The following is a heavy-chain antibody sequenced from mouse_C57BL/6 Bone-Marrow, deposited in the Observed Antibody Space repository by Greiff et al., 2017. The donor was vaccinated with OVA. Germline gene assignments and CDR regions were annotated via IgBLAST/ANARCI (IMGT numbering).Heavy chain of an antibody. CDR2: FHPYNDDT. D-gene: IGHD2-4*01. V-gene: IGHV1-47*01. Sequence: VQRVESGAELVKPGASVKMSCKASGYTFTTYPIEWMKQNHGKSLEWIGNFHPYNDDTKYNEKFKGKATLTVEKSSSTVYLELSRLTSDDSAVYYCARRGYYDYDDGDYYAMDYWGQGTSVTVSS. J-gene: IGHJ4*01. CDR3: ARRGYYDYDDGDYYAMDY. CDR1: GYTFTTYP.